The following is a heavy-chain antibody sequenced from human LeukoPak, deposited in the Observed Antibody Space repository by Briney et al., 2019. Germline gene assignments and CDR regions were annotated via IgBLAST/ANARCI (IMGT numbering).Heavy chain of an antibody. Sequence: GGSLRLSCAASGFTFSSYSMNWIRQAPGKGLEWVSSISGSSSYIYYADSVKGRFTISRDNAKNSLYLQMNSLRAEDTAVYYCARATDYYDSSGYPRMGYYYYMDVWGKGTTVTVSS. CDR2: ISGSSSYI. D-gene: IGHD3-22*01. V-gene: IGHV3-21*01. CDR3: ARATDYYDSSGYPRMGYYYYMDV. J-gene: IGHJ6*03. CDR1: GFTFSSYS.